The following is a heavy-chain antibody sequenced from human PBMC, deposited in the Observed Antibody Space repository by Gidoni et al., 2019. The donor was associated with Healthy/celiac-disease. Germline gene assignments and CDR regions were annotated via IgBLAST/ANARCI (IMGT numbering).Heavy chain of an antibody. Sequence: QVQLQQCGAGLLKPSETLSLTCAVDGGSFSGYYWSWIRQPPGKGLEWIGEINHSGSTNYNPSLKSRVTISVDTSKNQFSLKLSSVTAADTAVYSCAGGGRGYCSSTSCLAWFDPWGQGTLVTVSS. J-gene: IGHJ5*02. CDR1: GGSFSGYY. CDR3: AGGGRGYCSSTSCLAWFDP. CDR2: INHSGST. V-gene: IGHV4-34*01. D-gene: IGHD2-2*01.